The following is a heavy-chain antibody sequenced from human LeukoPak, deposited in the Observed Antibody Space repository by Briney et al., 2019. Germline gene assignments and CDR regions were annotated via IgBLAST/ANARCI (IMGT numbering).Heavy chain of an antibody. J-gene: IGHJ4*02. D-gene: IGHD2-15*01. Sequence: PGGSLRLSCAASGFTFSNYAMNWVRQAPGRGLEWVSGIRGSSGTTYYADSVKGRFTISGDNSKNTLYLQVNSLRVEGTAIYYCARDERRYCRDISCYPGDYWGQGTLVTVSS. V-gene: IGHV3-23*01. CDR2: IRGSSGTT. CDR1: GFTFSNYA. CDR3: ARDERRYCRDISCYPGDY.